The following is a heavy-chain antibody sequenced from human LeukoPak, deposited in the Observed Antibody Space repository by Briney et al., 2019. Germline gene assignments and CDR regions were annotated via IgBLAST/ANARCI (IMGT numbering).Heavy chain of an antibody. CDR2: INHSGVT. CDR1: GGSLSDNY. D-gene: IGHD6-19*01. Sequence: SETLSLTCGVSGGSLSDNYWTWLRQLPGKGLEWMGEINHSGVTNYNPSLKSRVDLSIDTSKNQISLNLSSVTAADTAVYYCARGRSWLTFYHYCMDVWGKGATVTVSS. J-gene: IGHJ6*03. CDR3: ARGRSWLTFYHYCMDV. V-gene: IGHV4-34*01.